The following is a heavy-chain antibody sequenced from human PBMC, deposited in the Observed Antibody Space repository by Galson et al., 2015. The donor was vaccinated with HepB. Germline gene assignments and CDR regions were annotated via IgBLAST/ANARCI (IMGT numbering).Heavy chain of an antibody. J-gene: IGHJ6*02. D-gene: IGHD3-10*01. Sequence: SLRLSCAASGFTFSSYNMNWVRQAPGKGLEWVSYISSSSDIIHYADSVKGRLTISRDNAKNSLYLQMNSLRAEDTAVYYCARDRGGSGSYLSYYYGMDVWGQGTTVTVSS. V-gene: IGHV3-48*04. CDR1: GFTFSSYN. CDR2: ISSSSDII. CDR3: ARDRGGSGSYLSYYYGMDV.